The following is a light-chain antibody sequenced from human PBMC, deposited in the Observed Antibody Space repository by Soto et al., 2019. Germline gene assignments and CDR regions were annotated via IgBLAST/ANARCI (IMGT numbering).Light chain of an antibody. CDR3: QQYSNWSSWT. V-gene: IGKV3-15*01. CDR2: GAS. J-gene: IGKJ1*01. Sequence: EIVMTQSPATLSVSPGERVTLSCRARQSVGSNLACYQQKPGQAPRLLIYGASTRATGIPARFSGSGSGTEFTLTISSLQSEDFAVYYCQQYSNWSSWTFGQGTKVDIK. CDR1: QSVGSN.